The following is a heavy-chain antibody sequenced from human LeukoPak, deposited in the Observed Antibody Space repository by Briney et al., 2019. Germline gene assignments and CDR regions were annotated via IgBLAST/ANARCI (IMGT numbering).Heavy chain of an antibody. CDR2: PEDGET. V-gene: IGHV1-24*01. CDR3: ATESRRGELLLYFDY. J-gene: IGHJ4*02. D-gene: IGHD3-10*01. Sequence: PEDGETIYAQKFHGRVTMTEDTSTDTAYMELSSLRSEDTAVYYCATESRRGELLLYFDYWGQGTLVTVSS.